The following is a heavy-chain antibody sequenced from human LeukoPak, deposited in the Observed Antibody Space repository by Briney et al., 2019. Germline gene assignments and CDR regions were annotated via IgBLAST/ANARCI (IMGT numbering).Heavy chain of an antibody. J-gene: IGHJ4*02. CDR1: GYTFIDYY. CDR2: ISLNSGGT. V-gene: IGHV1-2*02. Sequence: ASVKVSCKASGYTFIDYYMYWGRQAPGQGLGWIGWISLNSGGTKYVQKFQGRVTMTRDTSITTVYMELSGLSFDDTAVYYCARGGGRYSVDYWGKGTLVIVSS. D-gene: IGHD1-26*01. CDR3: ARGGGRYSVDY.